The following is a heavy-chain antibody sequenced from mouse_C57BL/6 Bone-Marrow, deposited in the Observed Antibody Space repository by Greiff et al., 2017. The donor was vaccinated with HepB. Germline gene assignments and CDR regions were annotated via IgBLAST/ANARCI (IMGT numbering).Heavy chain of an antibody. CDR1: GYAFSSSW. J-gene: IGHJ2*01. V-gene: IGHV1-82*01. Sequence: VQLQQSGPELVKPGASVKISCKASGYAFSSSWMNWVKQRPGKGLEWIGRIYPGDGDTNYNGKFKGKATLTADKSSSTAYMQLSSLTSEDSAVYFCARSLWDFDYWGQGTTLTVSS. D-gene: IGHD6-2*01. CDR2: IYPGDGDT. CDR3: ARSLWDFDY.